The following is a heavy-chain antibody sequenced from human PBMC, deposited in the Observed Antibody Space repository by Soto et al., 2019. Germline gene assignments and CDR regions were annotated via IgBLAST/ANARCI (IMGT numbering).Heavy chain of an antibody. Sequence: SETLSLTCTVSGGSISSYYWSWIRQPPGKGLEWIGYIYYSGSTNYNPSLKSRVTISVDTSKNQFSLKLSSVTAADTAVYYCARHVPTYYDFWSGDAFDIWGQGTMVTVSS. CDR3: ARHVPTYYDFWSGDAFDI. V-gene: IGHV4-59*08. CDR1: GGSISSYY. J-gene: IGHJ3*02. D-gene: IGHD3-3*01. CDR2: IYYSGST.